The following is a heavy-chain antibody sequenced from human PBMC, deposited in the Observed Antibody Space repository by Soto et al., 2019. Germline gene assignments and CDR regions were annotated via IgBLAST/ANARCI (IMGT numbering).Heavy chain of an antibody. D-gene: IGHD4-17*01. CDR3: ARDPLYGDYSNYYYGMDV. Sequence: ASVKVSCKASGYTFTSDFMHWVRQAPGQGLEWMGIINPSGGSTSYAQKFQGRVTMTRDTSTSTVYMELSSLRSEDTAVYYCARDPLYGDYSNYYYGMDVWGQGTTVTSP. V-gene: IGHV1-46*01. CDR2: INPSGGST. J-gene: IGHJ6*02. CDR1: GYTFTSDF.